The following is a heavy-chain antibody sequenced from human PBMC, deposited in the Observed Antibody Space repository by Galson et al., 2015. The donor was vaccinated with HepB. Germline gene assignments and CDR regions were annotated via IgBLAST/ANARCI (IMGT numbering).Heavy chain of an antibody. CDR1: GFTSSSYS. CDR2: ISSSSSYI. Sequence: SLRLSCAASGFTSSSYSMNWVRQAPGKGLEWVSSISSSSSYIYYADSVKGRFTISRDNAKNSLYLQMNSLRAEDTAVYYCARGSYFAPGLFDYWGQGTLVTVSS. V-gene: IGHV3-21*01. D-gene: IGHD1-26*01. J-gene: IGHJ4*02. CDR3: ARGSYFAPGLFDY.